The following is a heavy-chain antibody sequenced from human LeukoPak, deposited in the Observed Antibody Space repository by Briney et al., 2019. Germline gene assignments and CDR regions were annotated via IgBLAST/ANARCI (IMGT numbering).Heavy chain of an antibody. Sequence: GGSLRLSCAASGFTFSSYSMNWVRQAPGKGLEWVSSISSSSSYIYYADSVKGRFTISRDNAKNSLYLQMNSLRAEDTAVYYCAREGDSSSWYIPLGYWGQGTLVTVSS. V-gene: IGHV3-21*01. CDR3: AREGDSSSWYIPLGY. CDR2: ISSSSSYI. CDR1: GFTFSSYS. J-gene: IGHJ4*02. D-gene: IGHD6-13*01.